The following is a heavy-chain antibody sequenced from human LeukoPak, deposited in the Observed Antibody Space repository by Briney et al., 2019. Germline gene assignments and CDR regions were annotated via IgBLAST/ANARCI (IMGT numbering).Heavy chain of an antibody. CDR3: ARDIYYDSSGYYGSVY. J-gene: IGHJ4*02. CDR1: GFTFSSYS. V-gene: IGHV3-48*04. Sequence: GGSLRLSRAASGFTFSSYSMNWARQAPGKGLEWVSYISSSSSTIYYADSVKGRFTISRDNAKNSLYLQMNSLRAEDTAVYYCARDIYYDSSGYYGSVYWGQGTLVTVSS. D-gene: IGHD3-22*01. CDR2: ISSSSSTI.